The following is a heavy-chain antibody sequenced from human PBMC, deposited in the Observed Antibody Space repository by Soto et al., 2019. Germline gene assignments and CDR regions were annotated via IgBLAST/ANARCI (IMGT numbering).Heavy chain of an antibody. CDR2: SSATGSGT. V-gene: IGHV3-23*01. CDR1: GFTFSSSG. J-gene: IGHJ4*02. D-gene: IGHD1-7*01. Sequence: EMQLLESGGGLVRPGGSLRLSGAAAGFTFSSSGITWVSQAPGKGLEWISFSSATGSGTYYPDSGKGRFTISRDNSKNTLYLQMTSLRADDTAVYYCAKDRRAGGNYGFYSDFWGQGALVIVSS. CDR3: AKDRRAGGNYGFYSDF.